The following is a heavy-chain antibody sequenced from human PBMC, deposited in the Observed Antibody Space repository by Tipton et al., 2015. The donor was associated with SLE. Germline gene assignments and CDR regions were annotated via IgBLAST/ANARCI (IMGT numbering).Heavy chain of an antibody. CDR3: VRDQWSGYSPYYYYYMDV. CDR2: ISSSSSYI. CDR1: GFTFSSYS. J-gene: IGHJ6*03. V-gene: IGHV3-21*01. D-gene: IGHD3-3*01. Sequence: SLRLSCAASGFTFSSYSMNWVRQAPGKGLEWVSSISSSSSYIYYADSVKGRFTISRDNAKNSLYLQMNSLRADDTAVYYCVRDQWSGYSPYYYYYMDVWGKGTTVTVSS.